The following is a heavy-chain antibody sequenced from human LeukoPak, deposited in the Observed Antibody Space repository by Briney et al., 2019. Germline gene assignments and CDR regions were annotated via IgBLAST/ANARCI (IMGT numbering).Heavy chain of an antibody. J-gene: IGHJ4*02. CDR3: ATARDPHSYTKIFDY. Sequence: ASVKVSCKVSGYTLTELSMHLVRQAPGKGLEWMGGFDPEDGETIYAQKFQGRVTMTEDTSTDTAYMELSSLRSEDTAVYYCATARDPHSYTKIFDYWGQGTLVTVSS. CDR2: FDPEDGET. V-gene: IGHV1-24*01. CDR1: GYTLTELS. D-gene: IGHD2-2*02.